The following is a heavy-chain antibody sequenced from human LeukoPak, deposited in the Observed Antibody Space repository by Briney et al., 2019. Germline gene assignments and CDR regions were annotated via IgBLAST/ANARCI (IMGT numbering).Heavy chain of an antibody. CDR2: IRYDGSIK. D-gene: IGHD6-19*01. V-gene: IGHV3-30*02. CDR1: RFTFSSYG. Sequence: PGGSLRLSCATSRFTFSSYGMHWVRQAPGKGLEWVAFIRYDGSIKYYADSVKGRFTISRDNSRNTLYLQMNYLRAEDTAVYYCAKDIGAVAGTHYFDYWGQGTLVTVSS. CDR3: AKDIGAVAGTHYFDY. J-gene: IGHJ4*02.